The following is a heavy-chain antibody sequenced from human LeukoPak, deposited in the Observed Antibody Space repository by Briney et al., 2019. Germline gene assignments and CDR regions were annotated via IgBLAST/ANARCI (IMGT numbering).Heavy chain of an antibody. CDR2: INHSGST. CDR3: ARKKATAARQWRGGWFDP. V-gene: IGHV4-34*01. Sequence: SETLSLTCAVYGGSFSGYYWSWIRQPPGKALEWIGEINHSGSTNYNPSLKSRVTISVDTSKNQFSLKLSSVTAADTAVYYCARKKATAARQWRGGWFDPWGQGTLVTVSS. J-gene: IGHJ5*02. CDR1: GGSFSGYY. D-gene: IGHD6-19*01.